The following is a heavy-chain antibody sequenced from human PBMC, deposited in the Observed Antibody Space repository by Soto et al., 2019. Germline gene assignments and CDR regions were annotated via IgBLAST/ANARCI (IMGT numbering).Heavy chain of an antibody. CDR1: GYTFTSYA. Sequence: QVQLVQPGAEEKKPGASVKVSCKASGYTFTSYAMHWVRQAPGQRLEWMGWINAGNGNTKYSKKFQGRVTITRDTSASTAYMELSSLRSEDTAVYYCARGSGYYYWDDYWGQGTLVTVSS. CDR2: INAGNGNT. V-gene: IGHV1-3*05. CDR3: ARGSGYYYWDDY. D-gene: IGHD3-22*01. J-gene: IGHJ4*02.